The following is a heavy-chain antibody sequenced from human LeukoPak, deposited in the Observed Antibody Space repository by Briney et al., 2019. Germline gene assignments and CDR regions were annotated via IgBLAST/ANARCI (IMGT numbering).Heavy chain of an antibody. CDR2: INVDGSGT. CDR3: ARDYTGSSWYDWGIGNYYYMDV. D-gene: IGHD6-13*01. Sequence: GGSLRLSCAASGFTFSSLWMSWVRQAPGKGLEWVAHINVDGSGTYYVDSVRGRFTISRDNAMNSLYLQMNSLRAEDTAVYYCARDYTGSSWYDWGIGNYYYMDVWGKGTTVTVSS. V-gene: IGHV3-7*01. J-gene: IGHJ6*03. CDR1: GFTFSSLW.